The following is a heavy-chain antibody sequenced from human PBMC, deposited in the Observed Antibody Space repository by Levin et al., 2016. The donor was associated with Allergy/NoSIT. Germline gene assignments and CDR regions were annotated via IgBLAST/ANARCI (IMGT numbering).Heavy chain of an antibody. D-gene: IGHD3-22*01. CDR3: ARSGWIYDSSGYYSEFNVYFDY. V-gene: IGHV4-4*07. Sequence: SETLSLTCTVSGGSISSYYWSWIRQPAGKGLEWIGRIYTSGSTNYNPSLKSRVTMSVDTSKNQFSLKLSSVTAADTAVYYCARSGWIYDSSGYYSEFNVYFDYWGQGTLVTVSS. J-gene: IGHJ4*02. CDR2: IYTSGST. CDR1: GGSISSYY.